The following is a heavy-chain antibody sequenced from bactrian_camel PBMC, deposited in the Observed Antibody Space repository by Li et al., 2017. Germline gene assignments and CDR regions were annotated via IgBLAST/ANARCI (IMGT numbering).Heavy chain of an antibody. CDR3: VRHVEETVTSNFGY. CDR1: GFTFSSYY. D-gene: IGHD2*01. J-gene: IGHJ6*01. V-gene: IGHV3-2*01. CDR2: IYTGGGST. Sequence: HVQLVESGGGLVQPGGSLRLSCAASGFTFSSYYMSWVRQAPGKGLEWVSSIYTGGGSTYYADSVKGRFTISRDNTKNTVYLQMNSLKPEDTAVYYCVRHVEETVTSNFGYCGQGTQVTVS.